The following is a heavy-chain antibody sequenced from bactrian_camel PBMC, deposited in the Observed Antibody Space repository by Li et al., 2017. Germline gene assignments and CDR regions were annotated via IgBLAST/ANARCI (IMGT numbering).Heavy chain of an antibody. V-gene: IGHV3S6*01. CDR1: GYTFALYC. D-gene: IGHD3*01. CDR2: ITSLPSLFRAA. J-gene: IGHJ4*01. Sequence: HVQLVESGGGSVEPGGSLRLSCAASGYTFALYCMGWVRQAPGKEVEWVAGITSLPSLFRAASYADSVKGRFTISRDNAKDTLYLQMNSLKIEDAAVYYCALGSSRQATTTARGKGTQVTVS.